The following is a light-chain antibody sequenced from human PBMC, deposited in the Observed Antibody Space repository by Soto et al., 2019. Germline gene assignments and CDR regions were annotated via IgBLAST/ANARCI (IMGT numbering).Light chain of an antibody. V-gene: IGKV3-15*01. Sequence: EIVMTQSPGTLSVSPGERATLSCRASQTVSSNLSWYQQKPGQAPRLLIYGASTRAPGIPARFSGSGSGTEFTLTISSLQSEDFAVYYCQQYNDWPPFTIVPGTRVDIK. J-gene: IGKJ3*01. CDR2: GAS. CDR1: QTVSSN. CDR3: QQYNDWPPFT.